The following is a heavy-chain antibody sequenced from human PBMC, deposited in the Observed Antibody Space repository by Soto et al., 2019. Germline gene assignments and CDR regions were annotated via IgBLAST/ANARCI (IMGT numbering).Heavy chain of an antibody. J-gene: IGHJ6*02. V-gene: IGHV1-69*01. CDR2: IIPIFGTA. CDR1: GGTFSSYA. D-gene: IGHD4-4*01. CDR3: ARDRYSNYVAANYYYGMDV. Sequence: QVQLVQSGAEVKKPGSSVKVSCKASGGTFSSYAISWVRQAPGQGPEWMGGIIPIFGTANYAQKFQGRVTITADESTSTSYMELSSLRSEDTAVYYCARDRYSNYVAANYYYGMDVWGQGTTVTVSS.